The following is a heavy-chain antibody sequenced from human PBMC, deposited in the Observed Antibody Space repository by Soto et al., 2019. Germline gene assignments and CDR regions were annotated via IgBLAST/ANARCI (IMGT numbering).Heavy chain of an antibody. CDR2: IRSEPYGGTT. V-gene: IGHV3-49*03. Sequence: GGSLRLSCTASGFTFGDYPMSWFRQAPGKGLEWVGFIRSEPYGGTTEYAASVKGRFTISRDDSKNIAYLQMNSLKTEDTAVYYCSRPLLGADDAFDIWGQGTKVTVSS. CDR1: GFTFGDYP. D-gene: IGHD1-26*01. CDR3: SRPLLGADDAFDI. J-gene: IGHJ3*02.